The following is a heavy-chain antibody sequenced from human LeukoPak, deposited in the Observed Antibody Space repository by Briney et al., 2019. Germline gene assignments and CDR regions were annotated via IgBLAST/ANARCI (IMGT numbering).Heavy chain of an antibody. CDR1: SGSISTSNYY. Sequence: PSETLSLTCTVSSGSISTSNYYWGWVRQPPGKALEWIGNIFYSGSTYYSPSLKSRVTISLDTSRNQFSLKLNSVTAADTAVYYCAKSYDPYYYYYYMDVWGKGTTVTISS. V-gene: IGHV4-39*07. CDR3: AKSYDPYYYYYYMDV. CDR2: IFYSGST. D-gene: IGHD5-12*01. J-gene: IGHJ6*03.